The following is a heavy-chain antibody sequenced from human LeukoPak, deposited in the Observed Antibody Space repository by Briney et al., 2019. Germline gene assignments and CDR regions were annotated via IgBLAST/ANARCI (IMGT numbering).Heavy chain of an antibody. Sequence: GGSLRLSCAASGFTFNIYSVNWVRQAPGKGLEWVSSISGSGGSTYYADSVKGRFTISRHNSKNTLYLQMNTLRAEDTAVYYCANGLSLSRYGDYFDYWGQGTLVTVSS. CDR2: ISGSGGST. CDR3: ANGLSLSRYGDYFDY. D-gene: IGHD3-16*01. J-gene: IGHJ4*02. V-gene: IGHV3-23*01. CDR1: GFTFNIYS.